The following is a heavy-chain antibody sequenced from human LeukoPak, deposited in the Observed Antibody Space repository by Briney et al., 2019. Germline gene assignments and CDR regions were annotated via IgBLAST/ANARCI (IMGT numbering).Heavy chain of an antibody. J-gene: IGHJ4*02. CDR3: ARDLTYHYDSSGYGY. V-gene: IGHV3-11*04. CDR1: GFTFSDYY. D-gene: IGHD3-22*01. Sequence: GGSLRLSCAASGFTFSDYYMSWIRQAPGKGLEWVSYISSSGSTKYYADSVKGRFTISRDNAKNSLYLQMNSLRAEDTAVYYCARDLTYHYDSSGYGYWGQGTLVTVSS. CDR2: ISSSGSTK.